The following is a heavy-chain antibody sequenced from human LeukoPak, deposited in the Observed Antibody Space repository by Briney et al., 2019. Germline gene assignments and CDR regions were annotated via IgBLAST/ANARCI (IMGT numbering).Heavy chain of an antibody. CDR1: GFNFNNYW. D-gene: IGHD3-16*01. J-gene: IGHJ4*02. V-gene: IGHV3-74*01. CDR2: MNNDGRVI. Sequence: PGGSLRLSCTVSGFNFNNYWMHCVRQAPGKGLVWVSRMNNDGRVITYADSVKGRFTISRDNAKNTLYLQMNSLRAEDTAVYYCARDDEATGFWALDYWGQGTLVTASS. CDR3: ARDDEATGFWALDY.